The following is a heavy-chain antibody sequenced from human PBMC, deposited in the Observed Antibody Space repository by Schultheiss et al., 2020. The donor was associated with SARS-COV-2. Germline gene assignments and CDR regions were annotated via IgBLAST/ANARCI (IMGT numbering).Heavy chain of an antibody. V-gene: IGHV4-34*01. CDR1: GGSIDSNQ. CDR2: INHSGST. J-gene: IGHJ3*02. Sequence: SETLSLTCTVSGGSIDSNQCRWIRQPPGKGLEWIGEINHSGSTNYNPSLKSRVTISVDTSKNQFSLKLSSVTAADTAVYYCARHPGGAAFDIWGQGTMVTVSS. CDR3: ARHPGGAAFDI. D-gene: IGHD3-10*01.